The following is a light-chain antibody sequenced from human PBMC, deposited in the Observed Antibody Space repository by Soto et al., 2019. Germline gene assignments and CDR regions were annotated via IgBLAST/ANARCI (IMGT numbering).Light chain of an antibody. CDR3: QQYYSTPS. V-gene: IGKV4-1*01. J-gene: IGKJ4*01. CDR1: QSVLYSSNNKNY. CDR2: WAS. Sequence: DILMTQSPAYLAVSLGERATINCKSSQSVLYSSNNKNYLAWYQQKPGQPPKLLIYWASTRESGVPDRFSGSGSGTDFTLTISSLQAEDVAVYYCQQYYSTPSFGGGTKVDIK.